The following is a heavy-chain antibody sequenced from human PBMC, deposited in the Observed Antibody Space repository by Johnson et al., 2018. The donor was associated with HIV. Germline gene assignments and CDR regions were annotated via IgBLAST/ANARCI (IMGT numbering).Heavy chain of an antibody. Sequence: QVQLVESGGGVVQPGRSLRLSCAASGFTFSSYAMHWVRQAPGKGLEWVAVISYDGSNKYYVDSVKGRFTISRDNSKNTLYLQMNSLRAEDTAVYYCARVYYYDSSGIDAFDIWGQGTMVTVSS. CDR2: ISYDGSNK. CDR3: ARVYYYDSSGIDAFDI. J-gene: IGHJ3*02. V-gene: IGHV3-30-3*01. D-gene: IGHD3-22*01. CDR1: GFTFSSYA.